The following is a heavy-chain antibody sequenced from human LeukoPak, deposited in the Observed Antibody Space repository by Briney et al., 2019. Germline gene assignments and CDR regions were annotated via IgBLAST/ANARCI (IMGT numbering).Heavy chain of an antibody. Sequence: SETLSLTCTVSGCSISSYYWSWIRQPPGKGLEWIGYIYYSGSTNYNPSLKSRVTISVDTSKNQFSLKLSSVTAADTVVYYCARGYSGYGYFDYWGQGTLVTVSS. J-gene: IGHJ4*02. CDR1: GCSISSYY. CDR3: ARGYSGYGYFDY. D-gene: IGHD5-12*01. V-gene: IGHV4-59*01. CDR2: IYYSGST.